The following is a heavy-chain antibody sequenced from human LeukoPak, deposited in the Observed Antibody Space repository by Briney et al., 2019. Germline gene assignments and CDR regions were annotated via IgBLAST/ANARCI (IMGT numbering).Heavy chain of an antibody. J-gene: IGHJ3*02. CDR1: GFTFSNYG. V-gene: IGHV3-30*18. CDR2: ISYDGSNK. CDR3: AKGAFYGLNAFDI. Sequence: GGSLRLSCAASGFTFSNYGMHGVRQAPCKGLEGVGVISYDGSNKYYADSVKGRFTISRDNSKNTLYLQMNSLRAEDTAVYYCAKGAFYGLNAFDIWGQGTMVTVSS. D-gene: IGHD2/OR15-2a*01.